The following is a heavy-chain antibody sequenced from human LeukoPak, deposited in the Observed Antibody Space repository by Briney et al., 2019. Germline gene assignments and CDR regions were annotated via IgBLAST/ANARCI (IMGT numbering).Heavy chain of an antibody. V-gene: IGHV4-59*01. CDR2: INFSGST. CDR1: GGSISTYY. D-gene: IGHD6-19*01. Sequence: SETLSLTCTVSGGSISTYYWSWIRQPPGKGLEWIGYINFSGSTNYNPSLKSRVTISVDTSKNQFSLNLSSVTAADTALYYCARFEVVAGSFWFDPWGQGTPVTVSS. J-gene: IGHJ5*02. CDR3: ARFEVVAGSFWFDP.